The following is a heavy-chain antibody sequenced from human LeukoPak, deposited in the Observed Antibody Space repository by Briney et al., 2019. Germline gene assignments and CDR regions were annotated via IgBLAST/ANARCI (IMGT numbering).Heavy chain of an antibody. V-gene: IGHV1-18*01. D-gene: IGHD3-22*01. Sequence: ASVKVSCKASGYTFTSYGISWVRQAPGQGLEWMGWISGYNGNTNYAQKLQGRVTMTTETSTSTAYMELRSLRSDGTAVYYCARDAYDSSGYSFDYWGQGTLVTVSS. J-gene: IGHJ4*02. CDR3: ARDAYDSSGYSFDY. CDR2: ISGYNGNT. CDR1: GYTFTSYG.